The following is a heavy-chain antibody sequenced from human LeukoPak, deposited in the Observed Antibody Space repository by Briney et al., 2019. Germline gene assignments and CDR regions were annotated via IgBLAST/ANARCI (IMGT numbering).Heavy chain of an antibody. V-gene: IGHV3-7*01. J-gene: IGHJ4*02. CDR3: ATRKCLDCQLFYLDY. D-gene: IGHD3/OR15-3a*01. CDR2: INHDGTET. Sequence: GGSLRLSCAASGFTFGSSSMSWVRQSPGQGLQWVANINHDGTETYYVDSVKGRFTISRDNAKSSLSLQMDSLRADDSSLYYCATRKCLDCQLFYLDYWGQGSLVTVSS. CDR1: GFTFGSSS.